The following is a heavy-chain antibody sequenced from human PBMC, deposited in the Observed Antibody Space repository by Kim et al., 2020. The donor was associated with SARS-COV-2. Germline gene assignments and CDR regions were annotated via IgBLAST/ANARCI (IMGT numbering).Heavy chain of an antibody. D-gene: IGHD3-16*01. V-gene: IGHV3-30*04. J-gene: IGHJ4*02. CDR2: ISYDGSNK. CDR1: GFTFSSYA. CDR3: AREGGDDYVWGSYGDY. Sequence: GGSLRLSCAASGFTFSSYAMHWVRQAPGKGLEWVAVISYDGSNKYYADSVKGRFTISRDNSKNTLYLQMNSLRAEDTAVYYCAREGGDDYVWGSYGDYWGQGTLVTVSS.